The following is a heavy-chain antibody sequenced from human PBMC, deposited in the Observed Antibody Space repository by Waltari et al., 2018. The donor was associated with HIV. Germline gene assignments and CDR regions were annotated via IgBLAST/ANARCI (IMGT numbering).Heavy chain of an antibody. Sequence: EVQLLESGGGLVQPGGSLRLSCAASGFTFSSPAMSWVRPAPGKGLEGVSAMSGSGGSTHYADSVKGRFTISRDNSKSTLYLQMNSLRAEDTAVYYCAGFLEWSTPLDYFDYWGQGTLVTVSS. CDR1: GFTFSSPA. J-gene: IGHJ4*02. V-gene: IGHV3-23*01. CDR3: AGFLEWSTPLDYFDY. CDR2: MSGSGGST. D-gene: IGHD3-3*01.